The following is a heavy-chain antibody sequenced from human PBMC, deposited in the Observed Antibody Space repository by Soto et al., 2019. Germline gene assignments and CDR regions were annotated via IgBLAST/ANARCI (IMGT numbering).Heavy chain of an antibody. J-gene: IGHJ4*02. Sequence: PGGSLRLSCAASGFTFGTYGMHWVRQAPVKGLEWVAVIWYDGSNGYYADSVKGRFTISRDNSKSTLSLHMNSLRAEDTAVYYCARGVSSMRTDQSSNYFVYCGQGTPVTVSS. CDR3: ARGVSSMRTDQSSNYFVY. D-gene: IGHD2-2*01. CDR2: IWYDGSNG. CDR1: GFTFGTYG. V-gene: IGHV3-33*01.